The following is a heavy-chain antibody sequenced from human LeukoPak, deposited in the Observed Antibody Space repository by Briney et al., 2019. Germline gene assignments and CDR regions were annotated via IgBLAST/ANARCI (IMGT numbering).Heavy chain of an antibody. CDR3: AKDVGSGWSFDY. Sequence: GGSLRLSCAASGFTFHNYAMHWVRQAPGKGLEWVSLIKGNGDTTYNADSVKGRFTISRDNSKNSLYLQINSLRTEDTALYYCAKDVGSGWSFDYWGQGTLVTVSS. CDR2: IKGNGDTT. D-gene: IGHD6-19*01. CDR1: GFTFHNYA. V-gene: IGHV3-43*02. J-gene: IGHJ4*02.